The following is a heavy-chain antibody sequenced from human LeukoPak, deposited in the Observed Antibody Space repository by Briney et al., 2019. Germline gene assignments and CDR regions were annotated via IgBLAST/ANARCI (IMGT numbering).Heavy chain of an antibody. Sequence: GESLKISCKGSGYSFDTYWIAWVRQMPGKGLERMGIIYPGDSDTRYSPSFQGQVTISADKSISTANLQWSSLKASDTAMYYCARQRLASLSVDAFAIWGQGTTVTVSS. J-gene: IGHJ3*02. CDR1: GYSFDTYW. CDR2: IYPGDSDT. D-gene: IGHD5-12*01. V-gene: IGHV5-51*01. CDR3: ARQRLASLSVDAFAI.